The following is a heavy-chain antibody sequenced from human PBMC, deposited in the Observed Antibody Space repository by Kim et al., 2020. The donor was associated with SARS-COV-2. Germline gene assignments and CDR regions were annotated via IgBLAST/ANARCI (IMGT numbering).Heavy chain of an antibody. Sequence: SETLSLTCAVYGGSFSGYYWSWIRQPPGKGLEWIGEINHSGSTNYNPSLKSRVTISVDTSKNQFSLKLSSVTAADTAVYYCARGPFWSPRADYWGQGTLVTVSS. CDR3: ARGPFWSPRADY. CDR1: GGSFSGYY. D-gene: IGHD3-3*01. J-gene: IGHJ4*02. CDR2: INHSGST. V-gene: IGHV4-34*01.